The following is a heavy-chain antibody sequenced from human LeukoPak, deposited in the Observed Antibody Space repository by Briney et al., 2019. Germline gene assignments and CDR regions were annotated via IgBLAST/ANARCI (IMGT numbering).Heavy chain of an antibody. J-gene: IGHJ4*02. CDR2: IYYSGST. Sequence: SETLSLTCSVSGDSISRYYWSWIRQPAGKGLEWIGYIYYSGSTNYNPSLKSRVTISVDTSKNQFSLKLSSVTAADTAVYYCARGRRGVGVLPFDYWGQGTLVTVSS. CDR3: ARGRRGVGVLPFDY. D-gene: IGHD1-26*01. CDR1: GDSISRYY. V-gene: IGHV4-59*01.